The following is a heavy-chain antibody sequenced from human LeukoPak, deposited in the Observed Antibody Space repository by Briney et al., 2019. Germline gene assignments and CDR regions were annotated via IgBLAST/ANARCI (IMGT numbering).Heavy chain of an antibody. D-gene: IGHD3-3*01. CDR2: IYYSGST. V-gene: IGHV4-39*01. J-gene: IGHJ5*02. Sequence: SETLSLTCTVSGGSISSSSYYWGWIRQPPGKGLEWIGSIYYSGSTYYNPSLKSRVTISVDTSKNQFSLKLSSVTAADTAVYYCARHLRGGDFWSGYYWYWFDPWGQGTLVTVSS. CDR1: GGSISSSSYY. CDR3: ARHLRGGDFWSGYYWYWFDP.